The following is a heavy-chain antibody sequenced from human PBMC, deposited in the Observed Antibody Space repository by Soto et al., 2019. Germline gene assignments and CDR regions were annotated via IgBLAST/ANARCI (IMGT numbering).Heavy chain of an antibody. V-gene: IGHV3-23*01. CDR1: GFSFSSSA. J-gene: IGHJ3*01. CDR2: ISASASTT. D-gene: IGHD2-15*01. Sequence: EVQLLESGGGLVQPGGSLRLSCAASGFSFSSSAMRWVRQAPGKGLEWVSSISASASTTHYADSMKGRFTISRDNSKNTLYLQMNSLRAEDTAVYYCAQDLIRAILVVGPAVGSWGQGTMVTVSS. CDR3: AQDLIRAILVVGPAVGS.